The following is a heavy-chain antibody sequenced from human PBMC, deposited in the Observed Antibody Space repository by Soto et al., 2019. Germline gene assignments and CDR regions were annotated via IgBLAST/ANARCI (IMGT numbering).Heavy chain of an antibody. V-gene: IGHV3-30*18. CDR1: GFIFRNSG. J-gene: IGHJ4*02. D-gene: IGHD3-22*01. CDR3: AKESHYYDSSGYPPLHY. Sequence: PGGSLRLSCAASGFIFRNSGMHWVRQAPGKGLEWVAVISDDGRSDYYADSVRGRLTISRDNSKNTVYLQVNSLREEDTAVYYCAKESHYYDSSGYPPLHYWGQGTQVTVSS. CDR2: ISDDGRSD.